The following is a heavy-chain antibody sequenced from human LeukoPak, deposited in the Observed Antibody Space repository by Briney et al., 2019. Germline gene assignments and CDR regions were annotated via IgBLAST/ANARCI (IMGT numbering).Heavy chain of an antibody. CDR1: GGSFSGYY. CDR2: INHSGST. D-gene: IGHD6-13*01. CDR3: ARDLEGSSWASYDAFDI. V-gene: IGHV4-34*01. J-gene: IGHJ3*02. Sequence: PSETLSLTCAVYGGSFSGYYWSWIRQPPGKGLEWIGEINHSGSTNYNPSLKSRVTMSVDTSKNQFSLKLSSVTAADTAVYYCARDLEGSSWASYDAFDIWGQGTMVTVSS.